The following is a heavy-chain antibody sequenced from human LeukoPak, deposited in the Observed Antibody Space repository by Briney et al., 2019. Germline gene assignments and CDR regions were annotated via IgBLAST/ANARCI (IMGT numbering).Heavy chain of an antibody. CDR3: ARGKPSIAVAGTAEIDY. J-gene: IGHJ4*02. CDR2: IYTSGST. CDR1: GGSISSGSYY. V-gene: IGHV4-61*02. D-gene: IGHD6-19*01. Sequence: SETLSLTCTVSGGSISSGSYYWSWLRQPAGKGLEWIGRIYTSGSTNYNPSLKSRVTISVDTSKNQFSLKLSSVTAADTAVYYCARGKPSIAVAGTAEIDYWGQGTLVTVSS.